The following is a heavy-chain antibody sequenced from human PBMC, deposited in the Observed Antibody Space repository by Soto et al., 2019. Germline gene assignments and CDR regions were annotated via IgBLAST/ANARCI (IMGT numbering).Heavy chain of an antibody. Sequence: PGGSLRLSCVASGFSFSSHSMNWVRQAPGKGLEWVSAISSGSDYIYYADSVKGRFTISRDNAKNSLYVQMNSLRVEDTAVYYCARIMPHDTGGKYGMDVWGQGTTVTV. CDR3: ARIMPHDTGGKYGMDV. CDR1: GFSFSSHS. CDR2: ISSGSDYI. V-gene: IGHV3-21*01. J-gene: IGHJ6*02. D-gene: IGHD5-18*01.